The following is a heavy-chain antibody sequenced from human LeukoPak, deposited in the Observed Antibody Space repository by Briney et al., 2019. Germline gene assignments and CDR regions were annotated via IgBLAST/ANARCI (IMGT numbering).Heavy chain of an antibody. Sequence: GASVKVSCKASGYTFTDHYIHWVRQAPGQGLEWLGWMNPSDNGVNYAQKFQGRVTMTRDTSISTAYMELSRLRSDDTAVYYCASRIVVVPAAPRFAFDIWGQGTMVTVSS. V-gene: IGHV1-2*02. CDR2: MNPSDNGV. J-gene: IGHJ3*02. CDR1: GYTFTDHY. CDR3: ASRIVVVPAAPRFAFDI. D-gene: IGHD2-2*01.